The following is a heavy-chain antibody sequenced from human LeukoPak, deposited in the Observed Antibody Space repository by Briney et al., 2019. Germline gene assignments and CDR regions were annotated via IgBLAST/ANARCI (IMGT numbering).Heavy chain of an antibody. CDR1: VFTVSSNH. V-gene: IGHV3-53*01. D-gene: IGHD6-13*01. Sequence: GGSLRLSRAASVFTVSSNHMSWVREAPGKGVEWVSLIYSGGSTSYSDSVKGRFTISRDNSKNTLYLQMNSLRADDTAVYYCGSLIPAAGHYFDYWGQGTLDTVSS. CDR3: GSLIPAAGHYFDY. J-gene: IGHJ4*02. CDR2: IYSGGST.